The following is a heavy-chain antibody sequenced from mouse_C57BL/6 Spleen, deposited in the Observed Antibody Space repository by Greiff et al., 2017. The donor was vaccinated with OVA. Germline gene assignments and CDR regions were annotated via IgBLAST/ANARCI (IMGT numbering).Heavy chain of an antibody. CDR3: ARVGLVDVSGAWFAY. J-gene: IGHJ3*01. D-gene: IGHD1-1*01. V-gene: IGHV1-4*01. CDR2: INPSSGYT. Sequence: QVQLQQSGAELARPGASVKMSCTASGYTFTSYTMHWVKQRPGQGLEWIGYINPSSGYTKYNQKFKGKATLTADKSSSTAYMQLSSQTLEDSAGYYCARVGLVDVSGAWFAYGGQGTLVTVSA. CDR1: GYTFTSYT.